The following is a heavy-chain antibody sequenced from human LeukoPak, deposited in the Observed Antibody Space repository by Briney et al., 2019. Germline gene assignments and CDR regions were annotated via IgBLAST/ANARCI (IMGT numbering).Heavy chain of an antibody. D-gene: IGHD6-19*01. CDR1: GFTFSSYS. Sequence: GGSLRLSCAASGFTFSSYSMNWVRQAPGKGLEWVSSISSSSSYIYYAGSVKGRFTISRDNAKNSLYLQMNSLRAEDTAVYYCARDGRRSIAVAGNYFDYWGQGTLVTVSS. V-gene: IGHV3-21*01. J-gene: IGHJ4*02. CDR2: ISSSSSYI. CDR3: ARDGRRSIAVAGNYFDY.